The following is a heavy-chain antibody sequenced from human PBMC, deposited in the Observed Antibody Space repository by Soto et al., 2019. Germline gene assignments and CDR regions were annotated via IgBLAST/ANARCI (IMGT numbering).Heavy chain of an antibody. D-gene: IGHD6-19*01. CDR2: ISYDGSNK. J-gene: IGHJ4*02. CDR1: GFTFSSYA. Sequence: LRLSCAASGFTFSSYAMHWVRQAPGKGLEWVAVISYDGSNKYYADSVKGRFTISRDNSKNTLYLQMNSLRAEDTAVYYCARSPDPGYSSGWYLGYWGQGTLVTVSS. V-gene: IGHV3-30-3*01. CDR3: ARSPDPGYSSGWYLGY.